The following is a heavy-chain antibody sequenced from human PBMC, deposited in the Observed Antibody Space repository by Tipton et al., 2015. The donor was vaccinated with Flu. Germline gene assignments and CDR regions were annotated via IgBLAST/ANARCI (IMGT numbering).Heavy chain of an antibody. V-gene: IGHV4-59*01. CDR2: IYYSGSI. Sequence: TLSLTCTVSGGSISSYYWSWIRQPPGKGLEWIGYIYYSGSINYNPSLKSRVTISVDTSKNQFSLKLSSVTAADTAVYYCARLHSYYYDSSGYPHFDYWGQGTLVTVSS. CDR3: ARLHSYYYDSSGYPHFDY. J-gene: IGHJ4*02. D-gene: IGHD3-22*01. CDR1: GGSISSYY.